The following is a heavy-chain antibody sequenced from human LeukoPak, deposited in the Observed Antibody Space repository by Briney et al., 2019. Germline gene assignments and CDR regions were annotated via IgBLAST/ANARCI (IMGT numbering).Heavy chain of an antibody. Sequence: TGGSLRLSCAASGFSFRSHGMNWVRQAPGKGLEWVSGISPSGDIRYYADSVKGRFTISRDNSKNTLYLQMNSLRAEDTAVYYCAKDTTMAPYWGQGTLVTVSS. D-gene: IGHD3-10*01. J-gene: IGHJ4*02. V-gene: IGHV3-23*01. CDR2: ISPSGDIR. CDR1: GFSFRSHG. CDR3: AKDTTMAPY.